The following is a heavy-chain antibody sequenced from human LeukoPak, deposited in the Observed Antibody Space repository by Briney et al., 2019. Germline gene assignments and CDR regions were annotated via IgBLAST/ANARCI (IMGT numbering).Heavy chain of an antibody. D-gene: IGHD5-12*01. Sequence: GGSLRLSCAASGFTFSSYSMTWVRQAPGKGLEWVSSISSSSSYIYYADSVKGRFTISRDNAKNSLYLQMNSLRAEDTAVYYCARDTEGRGDIVATIAIYYYYGMDVWGQGTTVTVSS. J-gene: IGHJ6*02. CDR1: GFTFSSYS. V-gene: IGHV3-21*01. CDR2: ISSSSSYI. CDR3: ARDTEGRGDIVATIAIYYYYGMDV.